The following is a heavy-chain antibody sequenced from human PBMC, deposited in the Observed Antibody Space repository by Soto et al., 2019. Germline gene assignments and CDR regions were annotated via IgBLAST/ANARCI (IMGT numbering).Heavy chain of an antibody. CDR2: IKQDGSEK. D-gene: IGHD3-9*01. CDR3: ARDRRYFDWLGVGGAYYYYGMDV. V-gene: IGHV3-7*01. Sequence: GGSLRLSCAASGFTFSGYWMSWVRQAPGKGLEWVADIKQDGSEKYYVDSVKGRFTISRDNAKNSLYLQMNSLRAEDTAVYYWARDRRYFDWLGVGGAYYYYGMDVWGQGTTVTVSS. J-gene: IGHJ6*02. CDR1: GFTFSGYW.